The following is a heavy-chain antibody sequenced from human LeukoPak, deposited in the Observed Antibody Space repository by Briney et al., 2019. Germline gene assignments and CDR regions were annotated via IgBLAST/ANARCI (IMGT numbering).Heavy chain of an antibody. CDR2: ISGSGANT. J-gene: IGHJ4*02. Sequence: GGSLRLSCAASRFTFSTYAMGWVRQAPGKGLEWVSAISGSGANTYYADSVKGRFTISRDNSKNTLYLQMNSLRVEDTAVYYCAKGPLIEVAGTTWDYWGQGTLVTVSS. D-gene: IGHD6-19*01. V-gene: IGHV3-23*01. CDR3: AKGPLIEVAGTTWDY. CDR1: RFTFSTYA.